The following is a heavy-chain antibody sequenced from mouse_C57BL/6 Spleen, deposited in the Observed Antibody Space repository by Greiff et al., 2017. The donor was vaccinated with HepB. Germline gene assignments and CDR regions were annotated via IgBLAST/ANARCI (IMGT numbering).Heavy chain of an antibody. CDR3: ARGDYDGRPSLGY. J-gene: IGHJ2*01. CDR1: GYTFTSYW. Sequence: QVQLQQPGTELVKPGASVKLSCKASGYTFTSYWMHWVKQRPGQGLEWIGNINPSNGGNNYNEKFKSKATLTVDKSSSTAYMQLSSLTSEDSAVYYCARGDYDGRPSLGYWGQGTTLTVSS. D-gene: IGHD2-4*01. CDR2: INPSNGGN. V-gene: IGHV1-53*01.